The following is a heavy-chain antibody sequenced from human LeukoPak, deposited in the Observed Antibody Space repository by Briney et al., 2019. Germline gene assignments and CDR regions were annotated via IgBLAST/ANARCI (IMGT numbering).Heavy chain of an antibody. J-gene: IGHJ2*01. Sequence: SETLSLTCAVSGGSISSGGYSWSWIRQPPGKGLEWIGYIYHSGSTYYNPSLKSRVTISVDRSKNQFSLKLSSVAAADTAVYYCARHVRIGIAVAGTHFDLWGRGTLVTVSS. V-gene: IGHV4-30-2*01. CDR1: GGSISSGGYS. D-gene: IGHD6-19*01. CDR3: ARHVRIGIAVAGTHFDL. CDR2: IYHSGST.